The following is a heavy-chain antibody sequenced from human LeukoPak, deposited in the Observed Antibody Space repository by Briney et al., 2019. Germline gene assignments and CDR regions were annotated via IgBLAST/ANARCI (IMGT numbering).Heavy chain of an antibody. J-gene: IGHJ4*02. CDR3: ASGTWAARLNS. CDR2: IFDGKTI. CDR1: GESLNYYY. V-gene: IGHV4-34*12. Sequence: PSDTLSLTCAVYGESLNYYYWSWLRQSPGKGLEWIGDIFDGKTINYNPSLKSRVTISAATSSQQFSLNLKSVTAADTAVYFCASGTWAARLNSWAQGALVIVPS. D-gene: IGHD4-23*01.